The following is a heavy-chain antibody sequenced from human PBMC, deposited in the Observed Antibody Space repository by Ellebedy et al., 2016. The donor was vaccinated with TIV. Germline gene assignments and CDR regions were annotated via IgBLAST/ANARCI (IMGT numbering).Heavy chain of an antibody. Sequence: GESLKISCEGSGYMFSTYWIAWVRQMPGKGLEWMGRIGPSDSYTHYSPSFQGHVTISVDKSISTAYLRWRSLKASDTAIYYCARETHYDILIGSPTDYWGQGTLVTVSS. CDR2: IGPSDSYT. D-gene: IGHD3-9*01. CDR1: GYMFSTYW. CDR3: ARETHYDILIGSPTDY. V-gene: IGHV5-10-1*01. J-gene: IGHJ4*02.